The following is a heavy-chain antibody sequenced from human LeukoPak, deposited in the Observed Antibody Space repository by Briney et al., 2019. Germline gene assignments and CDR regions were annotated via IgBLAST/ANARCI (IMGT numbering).Heavy chain of an antibody. CDR1: GYTFTGYY. CDR2: ISAYNGNT. CDR3: ARDGVWFGELSSFDC. D-gene: IGHD3-10*01. J-gene: IGHJ4*02. V-gene: IGHV1-18*04. Sequence: ASVKVSCKASGYTFTGYYMHWVRQAPGQGLEWMGWISAYNGNTNYAQKLQGRVTMTTDTSTSTAYMELRSLRSDDTAVYYCARDGVWFGELSSFDCWGQGTLVTVSS.